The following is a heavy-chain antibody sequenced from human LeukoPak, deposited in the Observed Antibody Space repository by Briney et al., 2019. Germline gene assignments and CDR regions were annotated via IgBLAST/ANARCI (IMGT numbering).Heavy chain of an antibody. CDR1: GGSISSYY. CDR3: ASDIVGADAFDI. CDR2: IYYSGST. V-gene: IGHV4-59*01. J-gene: IGHJ3*02. Sequence: SETLSLTCTVSGGSISSYYWSWIRQPPGKGLEWIGYIYYSGSTNYNPSLKSRVTISVDTSKNQFSLKLSSVIAADTAVYYCASDIVGADAFDIWGQGTMVTVSS. D-gene: IGHD1-26*01.